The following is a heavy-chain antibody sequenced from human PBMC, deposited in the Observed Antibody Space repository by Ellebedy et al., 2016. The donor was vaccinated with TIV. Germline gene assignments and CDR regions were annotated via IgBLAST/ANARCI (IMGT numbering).Heavy chain of an antibody. J-gene: IGHJ4*02. CDR1: GFTFSSYG. D-gene: IGHD3-10*01. CDR3: AKGGVPRNY. Sequence: GGSLRLXXAAPGFTFSSYGMYWVRQAPGKGLEWVAVISYDGNDKVYADSVKGRFTISRDNSKNTLYLQMNSLRGEDTAVYYCAKGGVPRNYWGQGTLVTVSS. CDR2: ISYDGNDK. V-gene: IGHV3-30*18.